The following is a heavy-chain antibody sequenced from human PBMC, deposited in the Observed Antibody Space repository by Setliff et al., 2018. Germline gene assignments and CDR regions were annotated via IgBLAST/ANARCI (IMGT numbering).Heavy chain of an antibody. V-gene: IGHV4-38-2*01. CDR1: SYSISTNYY. J-gene: IGHJ4*02. D-gene: IGHD3-10*01. CDR2: IYHSGST. CDR3: ARVGAVNYDFDS. Sequence: PSETLSLTCAVSSYSISTNYYWGWIRQPPGKGLGWIGSIYHSGSTYYNPSLKSRVTISVDTSKNQFSLKLTSVTAADTAVYYCARVGAVNYDFDSWGQGTLVTVSS.